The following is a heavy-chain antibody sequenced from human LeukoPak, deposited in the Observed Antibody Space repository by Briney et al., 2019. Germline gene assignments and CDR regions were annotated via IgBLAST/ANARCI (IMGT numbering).Heavy chain of an antibody. D-gene: IGHD6-13*01. CDR2: IWYDGSKN. V-gene: IGHV3-33*01. J-gene: IGHJ4*02. CDR1: GITFSNYG. Sequence: PGGSLRLSCAASGITFSNYGMHWVRRAPGKGLEWVAVIWYDGSKNYYADSVKGRFTISRDTSENILYLQMNSLRAEDTAVYYCARDGGSSIDYWGQGTLVTVSS. CDR3: ARDGGSSIDY.